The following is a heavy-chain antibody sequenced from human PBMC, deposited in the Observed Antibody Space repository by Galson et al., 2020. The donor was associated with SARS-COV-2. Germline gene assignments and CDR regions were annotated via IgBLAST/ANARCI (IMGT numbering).Heavy chain of an antibody. CDR3: ARQYDDFWCGCYCAGRWFDR. Sequence: SETLSLTCTVSGGSISSISYYWGWIRQPPGKGLEWIGSIYYSGTTYYNPSLKSRLTISVDTSKNQFSLKLSAVTAADTAVYYCARQYDDFWCGCYCAGRWFDRWGPGTLVTDSS. V-gene: IGHV4-39*07. D-gene: IGHD3-3*01. CDR1: GGSISSISYY. J-gene: IGHJ5*02. CDR2: IYYSGTT.